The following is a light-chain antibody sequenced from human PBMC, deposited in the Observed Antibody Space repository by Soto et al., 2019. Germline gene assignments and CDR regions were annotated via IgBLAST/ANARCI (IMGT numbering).Light chain of an antibody. CDR1: SSNVGSYHL. J-gene: IGLJ1*01. Sequence: SALTHPASVSGSPAQSITISCSGTSSNVGSYHLVSWYQQYPGTAPKLIIHEGSQRPSGVSNRFSGSKSRNPASLTISGLQAEDEADYHCCSYAGNSNYVFGTGTKVTVL. CDR2: EGS. CDR3: CSYAGNSNYV. V-gene: IGLV2-23*01.